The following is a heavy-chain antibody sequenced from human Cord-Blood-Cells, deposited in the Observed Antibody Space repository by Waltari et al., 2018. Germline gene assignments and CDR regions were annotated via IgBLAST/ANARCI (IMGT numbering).Heavy chain of an antibody. J-gene: IGHJ3*02. CDR2: IYHSGST. V-gene: IGHV4-4*02. D-gene: IGHD7-27*01. CDR3: AREGANWGAFDI. Sequence: WIGEIYHSGSTNYNPSLKSRVTISVDKSKNQFSLKLSSVTAADTAVYYCAREGANWGAFDIWGQGTMVTVSS.